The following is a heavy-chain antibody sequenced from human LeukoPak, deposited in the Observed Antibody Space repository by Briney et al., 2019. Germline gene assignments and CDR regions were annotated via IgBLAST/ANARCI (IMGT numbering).Heavy chain of an antibody. Sequence: GGSLRLSCAASGFTFSSHAMSWVRQAPGKGLEWVSAISGSGGSTYYADSVKGRFTISRDNSKNTLYLQMNSLRVEDTAVYYCTRGTGAPVDHFDYWGQGTLVTVSS. J-gene: IGHJ4*02. CDR3: TRGTGAPVDHFDY. CDR1: GFTFSSHA. V-gene: IGHV3-23*01. CDR2: ISGSGGST. D-gene: IGHD1-14*01.